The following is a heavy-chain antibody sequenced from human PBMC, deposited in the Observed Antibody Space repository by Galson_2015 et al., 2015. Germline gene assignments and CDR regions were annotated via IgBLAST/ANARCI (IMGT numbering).Heavy chain of an antibody. J-gene: IGHJ4*02. D-gene: IGHD4-11*01. Sequence: SLRLSCAASGFTFSDYYMNWVRQAPGKGLEWVGFIRSKAYGGTTEYAASVKGRFTISRDDSKSIAYLQMNSLKTEDTAVYYCTRDGEYSNYADYWGQGTLVTASS. V-gene: IGHV3-49*04. CDR3: TRDGEYSNYADY. CDR1: GFTFSDYY. CDR2: IRSKAYGGTT.